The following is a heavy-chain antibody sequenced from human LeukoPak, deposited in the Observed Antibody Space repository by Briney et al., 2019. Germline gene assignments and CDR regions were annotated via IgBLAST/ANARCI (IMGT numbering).Heavy chain of an antibody. J-gene: IGHJ4*02. Sequence: GGSLRLSCAASGFTLSSYDMHWVRHAPGKGLEWVAGISRDGSYKSYADSVKGRFTISRDNSKSTLSLQMNSLRGEDTAVYYCANGLKQLVPEFEYWDQGTLVTVSS. V-gene: IGHV3-30*18. D-gene: IGHD6-13*01. CDR1: GFTLSSYD. CDR3: ANGLKQLVPEFEY. CDR2: ISRDGSYK.